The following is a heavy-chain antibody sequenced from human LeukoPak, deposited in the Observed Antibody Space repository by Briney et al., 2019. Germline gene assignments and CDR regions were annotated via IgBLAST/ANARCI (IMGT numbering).Heavy chain of an antibody. CDR1: GYTFTSYG. CDR2: IGAYNGNT. CDR3: ARALGYCSGGSCYYPPDY. Sequence: ASVKVSCKASGYTFTSYGISWVRQAPGQGLEWMGWIGAYNGNTNYAQKLQGRVTMTTDTSTSTAYMELRSLRSDDTAVYYCARALGYCSGGSCYYPPDYWGQGTLVTVSS. D-gene: IGHD2-15*01. J-gene: IGHJ4*02. V-gene: IGHV1-18*01.